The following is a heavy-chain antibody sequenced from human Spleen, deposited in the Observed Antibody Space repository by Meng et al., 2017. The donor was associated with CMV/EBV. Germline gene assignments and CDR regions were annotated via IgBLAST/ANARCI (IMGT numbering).Heavy chain of an antibody. CDR1: GFTFSSYG. Sequence: GESLKISCAASGFTFSSYGMHWVRQAPGKGLEWVAFIRYDGSNKYYADSVKGRFTISRDNAKNSLYLQMNSLRVEDTAVYYCARAGGGVLDVWGPGTTVTVSS. CDR2: IRYDGSNK. CDR3: ARAGGGVLDV. V-gene: IGHV3-30*02. J-gene: IGHJ6*02. D-gene: IGHD3-16*01.